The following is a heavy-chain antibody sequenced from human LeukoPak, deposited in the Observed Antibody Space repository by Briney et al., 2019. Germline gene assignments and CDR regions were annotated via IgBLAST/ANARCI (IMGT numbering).Heavy chain of an antibody. CDR3: ARADYYDSSGYYPYFDY. V-gene: IGHV4-39*07. D-gene: IGHD3-22*01. Sequence: TSETLSLTCTVSGGSISSSSYYWGWIRQPPGKGLEWIGSIYYSGSTNYNPSLKSRVTISVDTSKNQLSLKLSSVTAADTAVYYCARADYYDSSGYYPYFDYWGQGTLVTVSS. CDR1: GGSISSSSYY. J-gene: IGHJ4*02. CDR2: IYYSGST.